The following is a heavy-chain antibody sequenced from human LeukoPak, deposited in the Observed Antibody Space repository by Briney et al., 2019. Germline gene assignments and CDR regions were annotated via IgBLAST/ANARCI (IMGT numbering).Heavy chain of an antibody. V-gene: IGHV3-11*01. D-gene: IGHD3-3*01. CDR1: GFTFSDYY. CDR2: ISSSGSTI. CDR3: ARDGFWSGYYPLTIFDY. J-gene: IGHJ4*02. Sequence: GGSLRLSCAASGFTFSDYYMSWIRQAPGKGLEWVSYISSSGSTIYYADSVKGRFTISRDNAKNSLYLQMNSLRAGDTAVYYCARDGFWSGYYPLTIFDYWGQGTLVTVSS.